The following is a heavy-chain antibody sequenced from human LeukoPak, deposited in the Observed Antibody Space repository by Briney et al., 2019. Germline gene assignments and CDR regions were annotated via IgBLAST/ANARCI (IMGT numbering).Heavy chain of an antibody. J-gene: IGHJ4*02. CDR1: GFTFSSYS. Sequence: SGGSLRLSCAASGFTFSSYSMNWVRQAPGKGLEWVSSISSSSSYIYYADSVKGRFTISRDNSKNTLYLQMNSLRAEDTAVYYCATQPFTYYYDSSGYYTDYWGQGTLVTVSS. CDR2: ISSSSSYI. V-gene: IGHV3-21*01. D-gene: IGHD3-22*01. CDR3: ATQPFTYYYDSSGYYTDY.